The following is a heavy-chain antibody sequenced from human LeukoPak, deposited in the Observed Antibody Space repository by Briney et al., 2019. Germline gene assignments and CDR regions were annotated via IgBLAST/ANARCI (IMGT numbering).Heavy chain of an antibody. D-gene: IGHD6-13*01. CDR2: INPSGGST. CDR1: GYTFTSYY. CDR3: ASRGYSSSWADAFDI. J-gene: IGHJ3*02. V-gene: IGHV1-46*01. Sequence: ASVKVSCKASGYTFTSYYMHWVRQAPGQGLEWMGIINPSGGSTSYAQKFQGRVTMTRDTSTSTVYMELSSLRSEDTAVYYCASRGYSSSWADAFDIWGQGTMVTVSS.